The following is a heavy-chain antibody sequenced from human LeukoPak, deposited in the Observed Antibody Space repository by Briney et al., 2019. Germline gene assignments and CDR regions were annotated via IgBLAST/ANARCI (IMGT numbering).Heavy chain of an antibody. J-gene: IGHJ4*02. V-gene: IGHV3-11*01. CDR2: ISSSGSTI. CDR3: ARWKSSSWYAFDY. D-gene: IGHD6-13*01. Sequence: GGSLRLSCAASGFTFSDYYMSWIRQAPGKGLEWVSYISSSGSTIYYADSVKGRFTISRDNAKNSLYLQMNSLRAEDTAVYYCARWKSSSWYAFDYWGQGTLVTVSS. CDR1: GFTFSDYY.